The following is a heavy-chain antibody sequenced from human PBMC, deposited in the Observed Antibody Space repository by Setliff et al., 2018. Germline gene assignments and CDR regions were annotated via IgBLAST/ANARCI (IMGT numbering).Heavy chain of an antibody. Sequence: SETLSLTCTVSGGSISTYYWSWIRQPPGKGLEWIGYVYYSGSTYYNPSLMSRVTISVDTSKNQFSLNLSSVTAADTAVYYCARTCSGSGCYAGLESWGQGTPVTVSS. V-gene: IGHV4-59*04. J-gene: IGHJ4*02. CDR2: VYYSGST. D-gene: IGHD2-15*01. CDR1: GGSISTYY. CDR3: ARTCSGSGCYAGLES.